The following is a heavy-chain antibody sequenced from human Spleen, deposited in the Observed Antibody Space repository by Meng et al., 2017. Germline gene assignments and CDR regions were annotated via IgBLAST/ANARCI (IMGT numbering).Heavy chain of an antibody. D-gene: IGHD4-17*01. Sequence: ASVKVSCKASGYTFTGYYMHWVRQATGQGLEWMGWINPNSGGTNYAQKSQGRVTMTWDKSITTAYLQWSSMQASDTTMYYCATGTGNNGDPYYGLDAWGQGTTVTVSS. CDR1: GYTFTGYY. CDR3: ATGTGNNGDPYYGLDA. V-gene: IGHV1-2*02. J-gene: IGHJ6*02. CDR2: INPNSGGT.